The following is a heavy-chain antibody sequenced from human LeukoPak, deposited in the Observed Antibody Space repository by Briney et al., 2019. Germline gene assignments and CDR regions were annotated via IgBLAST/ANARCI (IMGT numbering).Heavy chain of an antibody. V-gene: IGHV3-23*01. CDR2: ISGSGGST. Sequence: GGSLRLSCAASGFTFSSYAMSWVRQAPGEGLEWVSAISGSGGSTYYADSVRGRFTISRDNSKNTLYLQMNSLRAEDTAVYYCAKDRGWLPLDYWGQGTLVTVSS. CDR3: AKDRGWLPLDY. CDR1: GFTFSSYA. J-gene: IGHJ4*02. D-gene: IGHD5-24*01.